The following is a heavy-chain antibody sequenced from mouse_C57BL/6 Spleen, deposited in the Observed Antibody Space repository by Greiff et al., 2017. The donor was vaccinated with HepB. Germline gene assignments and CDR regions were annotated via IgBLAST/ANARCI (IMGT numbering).Heavy chain of an antibody. CDR3: ARNLYDGYYLYYFDY. CDR2: INPNNGGT. J-gene: IGHJ2*01. D-gene: IGHD2-3*01. V-gene: IGHV1-26*01. CDR1: GYTFTDYY. Sequence: EVQLQQSGPELVKPGASVKISCKASGYTFTDYYMNWVKQSHGKSLEWIGDINPNNGGTSYNQKFKGKATLTVDKSSSTAYMELRSLTSEDSAVYYCARNLYDGYYLYYFDYWGQGTTLTVSS.